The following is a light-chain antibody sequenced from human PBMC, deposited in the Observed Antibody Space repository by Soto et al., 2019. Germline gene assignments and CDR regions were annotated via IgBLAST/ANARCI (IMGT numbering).Light chain of an antibody. V-gene: IGLV2-14*01. J-gene: IGLJ1*01. CDR1: SSDVGAYNY. CDR2: EVS. Sequence: QSVLTQPASVSGSPGQSITISCTGPSSDVGAYNYVSWYQQHPGKAPKLIIYEVSNRPSGVSWRFSGSKSGNTASLTISGLQSEDEADYYCSSHTTSNTRVFGTGTRSPS. CDR3: SSHTTSNTRV.